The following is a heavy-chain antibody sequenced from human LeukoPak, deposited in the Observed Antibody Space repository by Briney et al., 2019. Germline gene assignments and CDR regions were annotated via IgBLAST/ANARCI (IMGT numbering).Heavy chain of an antibody. J-gene: IGHJ4*02. D-gene: IGHD6-13*01. V-gene: IGHV3-30-3*01. CDR1: GFTFSSYA. CDR3: ARPVAAAAGYFDY. Sequence: PGGSQRLSCAASGFTFSSYAMHWVRQAPGKGLEWVAVISYDGSNKYYADSVKGRFTISRDNSKNTLYLQMNSLRAEDTAVYYCARPVAAAAGYFDYWGQGTLVTVSS. CDR2: ISYDGSNK.